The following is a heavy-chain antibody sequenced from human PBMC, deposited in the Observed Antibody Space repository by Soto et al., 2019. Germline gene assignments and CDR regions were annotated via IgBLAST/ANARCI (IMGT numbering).Heavy chain of an antibody. Sequence: QVQLVESGGGVVQPGRSLRLSCAASGFTFSSYGMHWVLQAPGKGLEWVAVISYDGSNKYYADSVKGRFTISRDNSKNTLYLQMNSLRAEDTAVYYCAKETRNWFDPWGQGTLVTVSS. J-gene: IGHJ5*02. CDR1: GFTFSSYG. V-gene: IGHV3-30*18. CDR3: AKETRNWFDP. CDR2: ISYDGSNK. D-gene: IGHD1-7*01.